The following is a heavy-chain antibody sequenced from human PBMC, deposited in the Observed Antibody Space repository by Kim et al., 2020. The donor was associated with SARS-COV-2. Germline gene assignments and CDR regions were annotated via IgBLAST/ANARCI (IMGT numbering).Heavy chain of an antibody. V-gene: IGHV4-4*02. CDR3: AGSFSSSWYY. Sequence: LRRTLSLTCAVSGGSISSSNWWSWVRQPPGKGLEWIGEINHSGSTNYSPSLKSRVSISVDKSKNQFSLKLSSVTAADTALYYCAGSFSSSWYYWGQGTLV. CDR2: INHSGST. D-gene: IGHD6-13*01. CDR1: GGSISSSNW. J-gene: IGHJ4*02.